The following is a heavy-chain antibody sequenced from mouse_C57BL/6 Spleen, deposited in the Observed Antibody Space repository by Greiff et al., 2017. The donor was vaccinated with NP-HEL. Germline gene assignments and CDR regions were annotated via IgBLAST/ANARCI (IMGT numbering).Heavy chain of an antibody. CDR3: ARGYDGYSGYFDD. D-gene: IGHD2-3*01. V-gene: IGHV5-4*03. Sequence: EVKLVESGGGLVKPGGSLKLSCAASGFTFSSYAMSWVRQTPEKRLEWVATISDGGSYTYYPDNVKGRFTSSRDNAKNNLYLQMSHLKSEDTAMYYCARGYDGYSGYFDDWGQGTTLTVSS. J-gene: IGHJ2*01. CDR1: GFTFSSYA. CDR2: ISDGGSYT.